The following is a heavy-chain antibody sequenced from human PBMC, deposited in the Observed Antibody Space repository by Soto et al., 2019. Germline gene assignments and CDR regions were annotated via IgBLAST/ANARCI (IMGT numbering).Heavy chain of an antibody. CDR2: IYTSGST. Sequence: QVQLQESGPGLVKPSETLSLTCTVSGGSISSYYWSWIRQPAGKGLEWIGRIYTSGSTNYNPSLKSRVTMSVDTSKNQFSLKLSSVTAADTAVYYCARVRGYSGYDLTYYYYGMDVWGQGTTVTVSS. J-gene: IGHJ6*02. CDR3: ARVRGYSGYDLTYYYYGMDV. D-gene: IGHD5-12*01. CDR1: GGSISSYY. V-gene: IGHV4-4*07.